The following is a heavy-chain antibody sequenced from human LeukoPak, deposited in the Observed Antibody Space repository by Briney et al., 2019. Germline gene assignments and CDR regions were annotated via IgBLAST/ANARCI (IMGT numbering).Heavy chain of an antibody. J-gene: IGHJ4*02. CDR3: AGERGEEYSSGWYKRNYFDN. Sequence: SETLSLTCTVSGGSISSYYWSWIRQPPGKGLEWIGYIYYSGGTSYNPSLKSRVTISVDTSKNQFSLKLSSVTAADTAVYYCAGERGEEYSSGWYKRNYFDNWGQGIRVTVSS. D-gene: IGHD6-19*01. V-gene: IGHV4-59*12. CDR2: IYYSGGT. CDR1: GGSISSYY.